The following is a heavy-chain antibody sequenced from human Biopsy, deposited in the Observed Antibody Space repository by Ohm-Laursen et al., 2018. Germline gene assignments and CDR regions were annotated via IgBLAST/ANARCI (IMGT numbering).Heavy chain of an antibody. CDR2: FAPENGKT. CDR1: GYTLTALS. CDR3: AADINVWNVNY. Sequence: SPVKVSCKVSGYTLTALSMHWVRQAPGRGLEWMGGFAPENGKTIYAQKFQGRITMTEDTSTDTAYMELSSLRSEDTAVYYCAADINVWNVNYWGQGTQVTVSS. J-gene: IGHJ4*02. D-gene: IGHD1-1*01. V-gene: IGHV1-24*01.